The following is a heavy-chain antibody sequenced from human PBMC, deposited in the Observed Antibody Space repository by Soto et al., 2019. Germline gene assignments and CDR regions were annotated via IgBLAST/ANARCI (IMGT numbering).Heavy chain of an antibody. J-gene: IGHJ4*02. CDR1: GFTFSSYG. V-gene: IGHV3-30*18. CDR3: AKAASAVAAYFDY. Sequence: QVQLVESGGGVVQPGRSLRLSCAASGFTFSSYGMHWVRQAPGKGLEWVAVISYDGSNKYYADSVKGRFTISRDNSKNTLYLQMNSLRAEDTAVYYCAKAASAVAAYFDYWGQGTLVTVSS. D-gene: IGHD6-19*01. CDR2: ISYDGSNK.